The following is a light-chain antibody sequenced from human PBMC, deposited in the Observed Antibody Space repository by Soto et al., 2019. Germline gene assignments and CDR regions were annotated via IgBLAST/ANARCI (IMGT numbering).Light chain of an antibody. CDR3: QKYISATPCT. CDR1: QGISNY. V-gene: IGKV1-27*01. Sequence: DIQMTQSPSSLSASVGDRVTITCRASQGISNYLAWYQQKPGKVPKLLIYAASTLQSGVPSRFNGSGSGTDFTLTISSLQPEDVATYYCQKYISATPCTFGQGTKVEIK. CDR2: AAS. J-gene: IGKJ1*01.